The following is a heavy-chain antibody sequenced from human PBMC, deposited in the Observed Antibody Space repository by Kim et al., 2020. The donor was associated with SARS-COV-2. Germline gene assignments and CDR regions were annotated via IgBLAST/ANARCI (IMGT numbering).Heavy chain of an antibody. CDR3: AREKNYGGVDY. Sequence: TYYNPSLKSRVTISVDTSKNQFSLKLSSVTAADTAVYYCAREKNYGGVDYWGQGTLVTVSS. D-gene: IGHD4-17*01. CDR2: T. V-gene: IGHV4-31*02. J-gene: IGHJ4*02.